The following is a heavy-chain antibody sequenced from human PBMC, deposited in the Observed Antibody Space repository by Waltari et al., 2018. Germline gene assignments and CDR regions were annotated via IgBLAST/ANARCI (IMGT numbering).Heavy chain of an antibody. J-gene: IGHJ4*02. V-gene: IGHV1-69*01. CDR3: ARGVSEYYYDSSGYRD. CDR2: IIPILGTA. CDR1: GGTFSSYA. Sequence: QVQLVQSGAEVKKPGSSVKVSCKASGGTFSSYAISWVRQAPGQGLEWMGGIIPILGTANYAQKCQGRVTITADESTSTAYMELSSLRSEDTAVYYCARGVSEYYYDSSGYRDWGQGTLVTVSS. D-gene: IGHD3-22*01.